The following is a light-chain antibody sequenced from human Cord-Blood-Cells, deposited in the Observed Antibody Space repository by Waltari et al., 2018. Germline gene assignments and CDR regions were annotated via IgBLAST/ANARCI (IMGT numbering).Light chain of an antibody. CDR2: GAS. CDR3: QQYNNWPPDT. Sequence: EIVMTQSPATLSVSPGERATLSCSASQSVSSNLTWYQQKPGQAPRLLIYGASTRATVIPARVSGSGSVTEFTLTISSLQSEDFAVYYWQQYNNWPPDTFGPGTKVDIK. V-gene: IGKV3-15*01. J-gene: IGKJ3*01. CDR1: QSVSSN.